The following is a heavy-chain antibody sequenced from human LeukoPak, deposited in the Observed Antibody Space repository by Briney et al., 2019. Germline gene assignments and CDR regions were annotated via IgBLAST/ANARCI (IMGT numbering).Heavy chain of an antibody. V-gene: IGHV4-4*09. J-gene: IGHJ5*02. CDR3: ARLGCSSTSCPRSGDWFDP. CDR2: IYTSGST. CDR1: GGSISSYY. D-gene: IGHD2-2*01. Sequence: SETLSLTCTVSGGSISSYYWSWIRQPPGKGLEWIGYIYTSGSTNYNPSLTISVDTSKNQFSLKLSSVTAADTAVYYCARLGCSSTSCPRSGDWFDPWGQGTLVTVSS.